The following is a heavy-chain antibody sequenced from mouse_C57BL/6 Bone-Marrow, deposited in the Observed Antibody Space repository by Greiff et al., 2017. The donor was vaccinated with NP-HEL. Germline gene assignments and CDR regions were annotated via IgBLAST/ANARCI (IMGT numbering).Heavy chain of an antibody. CDR1: GYTFTSYW. D-gene: IGHD2-5*01. V-gene: IGHV1-61*01. CDR3: ARSYSNYLFAY. CDR2: IYPSDSET. J-gene: IGHJ3*01. Sequence: QVQLKQPGAELVRPGSSVKLSCKASGYTFTSYWMDWVKQRPGQGLEWIGNIYPSDSETHYNQKFKDKATLTVDKSSSTAYMQLSSLTSEDSAVYYCARSYSNYLFAYLGQGTLVTVSA.